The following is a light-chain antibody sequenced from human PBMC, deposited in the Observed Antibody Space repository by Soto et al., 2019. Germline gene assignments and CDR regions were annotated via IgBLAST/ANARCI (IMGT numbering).Light chain of an antibody. V-gene: IGKV3-20*01. Sequence: EIVLTQSPGTLSLSPGERATLSCRASQRVSSSYLAWHQQKPGQAPRLLIYGASNRATGIPDRFSGSGSGTDFTLTISRLEPEDFAVYYCQHYVSSPGFGQGTKVEIK. CDR3: QHYVSSPG. CDR1: QRVSSSY. J-gene: IGKJ1*01. CDR2: GAS.